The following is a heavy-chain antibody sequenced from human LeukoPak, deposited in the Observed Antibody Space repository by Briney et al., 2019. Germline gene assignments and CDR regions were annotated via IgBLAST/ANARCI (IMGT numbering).Heavy chain of an antibody. CDR2: IYYSGST. V-gene: IGHV4-59*01. J-gene: IGHJ6*03. D-gene: IGHD2-2*01. CDR3: ARGGGLLSYYYYMDV. Sequence: TSETLSLTCTVSGGSISSYYWSWLRQPPGKGLEWIGYIYYSGSTNYNPSLKSRVTISVDTSKNQFSLKLSSVTAADTAVYYCARGGGLLSYYYYMDVWGKGTTVTISS. CDR1: GGSISSYY.